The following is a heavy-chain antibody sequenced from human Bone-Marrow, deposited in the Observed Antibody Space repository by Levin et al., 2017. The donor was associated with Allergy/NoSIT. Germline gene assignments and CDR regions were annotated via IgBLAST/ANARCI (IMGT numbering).Heavy chain of an antibody. D-gene: IGHD2-2*01. V-gene: IGHV4-4*02. CDR3: ARVFRVGGLVVVPAAMRGGSVYDDDYMDV. CDR2: IYHSGST. CDR1: GGSISSSNW. J-gene: IGHJ6*03. Sequence: PSQTLSFTCAVSGGSISSSNWWSWVRQPPGKGLEWIGEIYHSGSTNYNPSLKSRVTISVDKSKNQFSLKLSSVTAADTAVYYCARVFRVGGLVVVPAAMRGGSVYDDDYMDVWGKGTTVTVSS.